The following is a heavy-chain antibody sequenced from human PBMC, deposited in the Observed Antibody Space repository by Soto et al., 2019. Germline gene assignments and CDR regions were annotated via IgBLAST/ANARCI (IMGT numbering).Heavy chain of an antibody. Sequence: QVQLVQSGAEVKKPGASVKVSCNGSGYTFTSHGITWVRQAPGQGLEWLGWSSADNGDTKYAQKVQGRVTMTTETSTSTAYMELRSLRFDDTAIYYCAGPRKWLRSGGMDVWGQGTTVTVSS. D-gene: IGHD5-12*01. J-gene: IGHJ6*02. CDR1: GYTFTSHG. CDR2: SSADNGDT. V-gene: IGHV1-18*01. CDR3: AGPRKWLRSGGMDV.